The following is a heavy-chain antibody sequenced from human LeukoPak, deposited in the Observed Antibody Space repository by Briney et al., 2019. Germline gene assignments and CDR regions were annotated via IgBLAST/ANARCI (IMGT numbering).Heavy chain of an antibody. D-gene: IGHD4-17*01. CDR1: GLTFSNYA. V-gene: IGHV3-30-3*01. Sequence: GGSLRLSCAASGLTFSNYAIHWVRQAPGKGLEWVAVISYDGSNKYYADSVKGRFTISRDNSKNTLHLQMNSLRTDDTAVYYCARDLTPYTDYVAYFDLWGPGTLVTVSS. J-gene: IGHJ4*02. CDR3: ARDLTPYTDYVAYFDL. CDR2: ISYDGSNK.